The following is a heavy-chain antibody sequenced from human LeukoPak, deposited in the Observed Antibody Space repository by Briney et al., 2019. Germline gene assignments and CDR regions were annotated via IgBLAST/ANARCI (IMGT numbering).Heavy chain of an antibody. J-gene: IGHJ4*02. CDR2: FDPEDGET. CDR1: GYTLTELS. V-gene: IGHV1-24*01. D-gene: IGHD1-26*01. Sequence: ASVKVSCKVSGYTLTELSMHWVRQAPGKGLEWMGGFDPEDGETIYAQKFQGRVTMTEDTSTDTAYMELSRLRSEDTAVYYFAPNLTTFPVGATSLGNYWGQGTPVTVSS. CDR3: APNLTTFPVGATSLGNY.